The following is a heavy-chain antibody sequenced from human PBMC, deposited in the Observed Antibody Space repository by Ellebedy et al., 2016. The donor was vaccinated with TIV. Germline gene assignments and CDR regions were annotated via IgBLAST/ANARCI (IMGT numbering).Heavy chain of an antibody. J-gene: IGHJ4*02. Sequence: ASVKVSCXASGYTFTSYYMHWVRQAPGQGLEWMGIINPSGGSTSYAQKFQGRVTITADESTSTVYMDLSSLRSDDTAMYYCARTTDRNMPLDYWGQGTLVTVSS. V-gene: IGHV1-46*01. CDR2: INPSGGST. CDR3: ARTTDRNMPLDY. D-gene: IGHD4-17*01. CDR1: GYTFTSYY.